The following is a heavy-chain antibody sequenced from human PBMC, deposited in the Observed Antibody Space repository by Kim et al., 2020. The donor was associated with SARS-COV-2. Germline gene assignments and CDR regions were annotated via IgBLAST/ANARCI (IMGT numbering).Heavy chain of an antibody. J-gene: IGHJ6*02. D-gene: IGHD3-10*01. CDR3: ARAYGSGSSYGMDV. CDR1: DYTFTIYA. V-gene: IGHV1-3*01. Sequence: ASVKVSCQASDYTFTIYAMHWVRQAPGQRLEWMGWINAGNGNTKYSQKFQGRVTITRDTSATTAYMELSRLRSEDTAVYYCARAYGSGSSYGMDVWGQGTTVTVSS. CDR2: INAGNGNT.